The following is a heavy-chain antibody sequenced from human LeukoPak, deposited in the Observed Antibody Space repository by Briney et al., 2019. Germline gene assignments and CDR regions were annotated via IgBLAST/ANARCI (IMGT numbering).Heavy chain of an antibody. CDR2: IKQDGSEK. V-gene: IGHV3-7*01. D-gene: IGHD3-10*01. Sequence: PGGSLRLSCAASGFTFSSYWMSWVRQAPGKGLEWVANIKQDGSEKYYVDSVKGRFTISRDNAKNSLYLQMNSLGAEDTAVYYCAREKETLLSITMVRGLIRRHYYMDVWGKGTTVTISS. J-gene: IGHJ6*03. CDR3: AREKETLLSITMVRGLIRRHYYMDV. CDR1: GFTFSSYW.